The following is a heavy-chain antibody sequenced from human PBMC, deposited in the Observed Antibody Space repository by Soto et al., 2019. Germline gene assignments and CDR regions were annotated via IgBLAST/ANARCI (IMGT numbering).Heavy chain of an antibody. V-gene: IGHV5-10-1*01. J-gene: IGHJ6*02. D-gene: IGHD2-15*01. CDR2: IDPSDSYT. CDR1: GYSFTSYW. CDR3: ARLDSGCSGGSCHYYYYYYGMDV. Sequence: PGESLKISCKGSGYSFTSYWISWVRQMPGKGLEWMGRIDPSDSYTNYSPSFQGHVTISADKSISTAYLQWSSLKASDTAMYYCARLDSGCSGGSCHYYYYYYGMDVWGQATTVTVSS.